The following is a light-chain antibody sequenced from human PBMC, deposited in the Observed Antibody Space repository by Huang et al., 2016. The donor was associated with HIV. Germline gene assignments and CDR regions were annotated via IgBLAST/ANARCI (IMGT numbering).Light chain of an antibody. J-gene: IGKJ4*01. Sequence: LVLTQTPGTLSLSPGERATLSCRASRSVTNSYLAWYQHTPGQAPRLLSSGAASRATGVPYRCSGSESGTDFTLTISRLEPEDFGVYYCQQYSDSPCTFGGGTNVEIK. CDR2: GAA. CDR3: QQYSDSPCT. CDR1: RSVTNSY. V-gene: IGKV3-20*01.